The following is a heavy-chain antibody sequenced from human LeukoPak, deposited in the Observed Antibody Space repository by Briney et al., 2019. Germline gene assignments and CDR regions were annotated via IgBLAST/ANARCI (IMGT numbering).Heavy chain of an antibody. J-gene: IGHJ5*02. D-gene: IGHD1-26*01. CDR1: GYTFTSYG. CDR3: ARAVGHSYPKPLYNWFDP. V-gene: IGHV1-18*01. CDR2: ISAYNVNT. Sequence: ASVKVSCKASGYTFTSYGISWVRQAPGQGLEWLGWISAYNVNTNYAQKLQGRVTMTTDTSTSTAYMELRSLRSDDTAVYYCARAVGHSYPKPLYNWFDPRGRGTLVTVSS.